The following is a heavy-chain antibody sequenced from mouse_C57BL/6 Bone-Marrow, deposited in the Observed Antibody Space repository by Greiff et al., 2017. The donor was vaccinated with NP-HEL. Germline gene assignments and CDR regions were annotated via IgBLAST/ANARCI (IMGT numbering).Heavy chain of an antibody. CDR1: GYTFTSYW. CDR2: IYPSDSET. Sequence: QVQLQQPGAELVRPGSSVKLSCKASGYTFTSYWMDWVKQRPGQGLEWIGNIYPSDSETHYNQKFKDKATLTVDKSSSTAYMQLSSLTSEDSAVYYCARWSYVRDYWGQGTTLTVSS. D-gene: IGHD1-1*01. J-gene: IGHJ2*01. CDR3: ARWSYVRDY. V-gene: IGHV1-61*01.